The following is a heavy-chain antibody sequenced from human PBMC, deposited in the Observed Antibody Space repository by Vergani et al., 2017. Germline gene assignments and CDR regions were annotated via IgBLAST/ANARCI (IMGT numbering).Heavy chain of an antibody. CDR2: IYYSGLT. D-gene: IGHD6-19*01. Sequence: QLQLQQSGPGLVKPSETLFLTCTVSADSISSGSYYWGWIRQPPGKSLEWIGSIYYSGLTYYNPSLKSRVAISVDTSKNQFSLKVTSVTAADTAVYFCARQRPGSVWSPGDFDDWGQGSLVTVSS. CDR1: ADSISSGSYY. CDR3: ARQRPGSVWSPGDFDD. V-gene: IGHV4-39*01. J-gene: IGHJ4*02.